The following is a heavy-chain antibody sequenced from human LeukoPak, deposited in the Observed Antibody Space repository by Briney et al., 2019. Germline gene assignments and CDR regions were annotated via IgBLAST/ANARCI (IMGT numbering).Heavy chain of an antibody. CDR1: GYTFTSYY. V-gene: IGHV1-46*01. D-gene: IGHD3-22*01. Sequence: ASVTVSCKASGYTFTSYYMHWVRQAPGQGLEWMGIINPSGGSTSYAQKFQGRVTMTRDTSTSTVYMELSSLRSEDTAVYYCARVQGYYDSSGYYFSYWGQGTLVTVSS. CDR3: ARVQGYYDSSGYYFSY. J-gene: IGHJ4*02. CDR2: INPSGGST.